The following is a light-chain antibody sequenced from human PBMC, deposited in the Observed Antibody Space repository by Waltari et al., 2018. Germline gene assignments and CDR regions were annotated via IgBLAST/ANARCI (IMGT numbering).Light chain of an antibody. CDR2: GAS. V-gene: IGKV3-20*01. J-gene: IGKJ4*01. CDR1: QSISTNY. CDR3: QHYGTSPRT. Sequence: EIVLTQSPGTLSLSPGERVTLSCRASQSISTNYLAWYQQGPGQAPSLRIYGASTRATGIPDMFSGSDAATDFTLTISRLEPEDFAVYYCQHYGTSPRTFGGGTKVEIK.